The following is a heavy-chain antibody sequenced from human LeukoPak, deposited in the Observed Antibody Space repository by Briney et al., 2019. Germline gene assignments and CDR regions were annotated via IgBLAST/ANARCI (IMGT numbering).Heavy chain of an antibody. J-gene: IGHJ4*02. CDR1: GGSVSSGSYY. CDR2: IYYSGST. D-gene: IGHD3-22*01. CDR3: ARRDSSGYYYY. V-gene: IGHV4-61*01. Sequence: SETLSLTCTVSGGSVSSGSYYWSWIRQPPGKGLEWIGYIYYSGSTNYNPSLKSRVTISVDTSKNQFSLKLSSVTAADTAVYYCARRDSSGYYYYWGQGTLVTVSS.